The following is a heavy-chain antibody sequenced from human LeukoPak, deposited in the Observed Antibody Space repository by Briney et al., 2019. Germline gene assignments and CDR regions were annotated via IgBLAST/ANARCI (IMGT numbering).Heavy chain of an antibody. J-gene: IGHJ3*02. V-gene: IGHV4-59*01. CDR2: IFYSGRT. CDR3: ARKNDFDI. Sequence: ASETLSLTCTVSGGSISSDHWNWIRQPPGKGLEWIGCIFYSGRTYYNPSLKSRVTISVDMSKSQFSLRLTSVTAADTAVYYCARKNDFDIGGQGTLVTVSS. CDR1: GGSISSDH. D-gene: IGHD2/OR15-2a*01.